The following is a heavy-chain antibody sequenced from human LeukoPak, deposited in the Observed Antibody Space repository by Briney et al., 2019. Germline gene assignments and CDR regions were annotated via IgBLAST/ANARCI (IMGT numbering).Heavy chain of an antibody. CDR2: INHSGST. Sequence: PSETLSLTCAVYGGSFSGYYRSWIRQPPGKGLEWIGEINHSGSTNYNPSLKSRVTISVDTSKNQFSLKLSSVTAADTAVYYCASSGQLWFGELLYHYWGQGTLVTVSS. CDR1: GGSFSGYY. CDR3: ASSGQLWFGELLYHY. V-gene: IGHV4-34*01. J-gene: IGHJ4*02. D-gene: IGHD3-10*01.